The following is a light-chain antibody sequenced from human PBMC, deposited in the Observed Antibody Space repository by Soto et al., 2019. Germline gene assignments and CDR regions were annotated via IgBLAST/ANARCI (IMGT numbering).Light chain of an antibody. Sequence: EIVMTQSPATLSVSPGERVTLSCRASQSAGDKLAWYQQRPGQAPRLLIYGASTRANDVPARFSGSGSGTEFTLTISSLQSEDFAVYYCQQYKDWPPLTFGQGTKVEI. CDR2: GAS. CDR3: QQYKDWPPLT. J-gene: IGKJ1*01. V-gene: IGKV3-15*01. CDR1: QSAGDK.